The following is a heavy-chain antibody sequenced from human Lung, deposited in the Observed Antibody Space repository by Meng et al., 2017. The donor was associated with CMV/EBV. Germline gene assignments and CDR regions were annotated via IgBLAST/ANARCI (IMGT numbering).Heavy chain of an antibody. CDR1: GGSISSNNYY. J-gene: IGHJ5*02. V-gene: IGHV4-39*07. CDR2: MYYSGST. D-gene: IGHD3-22*01. CDR3: ARGYYSDSSGHYYANPHWFDP. Sequence: SXTLSLXCSVSGGSISSNNYYWGWIRQPPGKGLEWIGSMYYSGSTYYNPSLKSRVTISVDTSKKQISLKLSSVTAADTAVYYCARGYYSDSSGHYYANPHWFDPXGRGXLVTVSS.